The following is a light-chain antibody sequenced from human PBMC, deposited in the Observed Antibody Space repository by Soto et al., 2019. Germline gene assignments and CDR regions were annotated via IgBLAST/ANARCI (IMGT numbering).Light chain of an antibody. J-gene: IGKJ2*01. CDR3: QQIYNLPRT. CDR1: QNIGNY. CDR2: GAS. V-gene: IGKV1-39*01. Sequence: DIQMTQSPSSLSASSGDRVTITCRASQNIGNYLIWYQQKPGRPPKVLVYGASNLQSGVSSRFSGDGFGTEFSLTINSLRPEDFATYYCQQIYNLPRTFGQGTTLETK.